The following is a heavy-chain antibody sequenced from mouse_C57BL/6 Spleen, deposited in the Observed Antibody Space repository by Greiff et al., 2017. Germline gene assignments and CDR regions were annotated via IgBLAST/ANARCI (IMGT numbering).Heavy chain of an antibody. D-gene: IGHD2-3*01. Sequence: VKLQQPGAELVKPGASVKLSCKASGYTFTSYWMHWVKQRPGPGLAWIGMIHPNSGSTNYNEKFKSKATLTVDKSSSTAYMQLSSLTSEDSAVYYCARCDGYSIFDYWGQGTTLTVSS. CDR1: GYTFTSYW. CDR3: ARCDGYSIFDY. V-gene: IGHV1-64*01. J-gene: IGHJ2*01. CDR2: IHPNSGST.